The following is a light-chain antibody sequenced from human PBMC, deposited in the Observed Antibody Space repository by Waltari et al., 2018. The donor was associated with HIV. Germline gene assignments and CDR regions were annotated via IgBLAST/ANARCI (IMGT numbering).Light chain of an antibody. J-gene: IGLJ2*01. CDR2: DVT. CDR3: CSYAGSYTLGV. V-gene: IGLV2-11*01. CDR1: SHDIGHHKF. Sequence: QSALTQPRTVSTAPAQSVSISCTGTSHDIGHHKFVSWYQHPPCKAPKLIIFDVTTRPSGVPDRFSGSKSGNTASLTISGLQAEDEADYYCCSYAGSYTLGVFGGGTKVTVL.